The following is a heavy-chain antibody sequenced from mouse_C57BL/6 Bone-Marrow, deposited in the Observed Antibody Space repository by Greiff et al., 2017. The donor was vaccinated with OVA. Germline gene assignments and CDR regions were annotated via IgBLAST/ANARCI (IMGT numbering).Heavy chain of an antibody. Sequence: EVKLMESGGDLVKPGGSLKLSCAASGFTFSTYTMSWVRQTPETRLEWVATISSAGTYTYYPDSVKGRFTISRDNAKNILYLQMSNLKSEDTAMYYCTRDRCSNWGYFDYWGQGTTLTVSS. D-gene: IGHD4-1*01. J-gene: IGHJ2*01. CDR2: ISSAGTYT. CDR1: GFTFSTYT. CDR3: TRDRCSNWGYFDY. V-gene: IGHV5-6-4*01.